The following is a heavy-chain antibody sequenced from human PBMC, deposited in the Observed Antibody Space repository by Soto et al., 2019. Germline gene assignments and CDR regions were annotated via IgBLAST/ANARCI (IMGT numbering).Heavy chain of an antibody. CDR3: ARQFNSVFDY. Sequence: SQTLSLTCAISGDSVSSNSAAWTWIRQSPSRGLEWLGRTYYRSMWYNNYAVTVKSRITINPDTSKNQISLQLNSVTPEDTAVYYCARQFNSVFDYWGQGTLVTVSS. D-gene: IGHD4-4*01. CDR1: GDSVSSNSAA. CDR2: TYYRSMWYN. J-gene: IGHJ4*02. V-gene: IGHV6-1*01.